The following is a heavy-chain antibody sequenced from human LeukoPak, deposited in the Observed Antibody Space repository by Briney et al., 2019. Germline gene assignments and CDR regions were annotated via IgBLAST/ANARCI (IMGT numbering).Heavy chain of an antibody. J-gene: IGHJ5*02. CDR1: GYTFTSYG. CDR2: ISAYNGNT. Sequence: GASVKVSCKASGYTFTSYGISWVRQAPGQGLEWMGWISAYNGNTNYAQKLRGRVTMTTDTSTSTAYMELRSLRSDDTAVYYCARVFSSGWGYNWFDPWGQGTLVTVSS. V-gene: IGHV1-18*01. D-gene: IGHD6-19*01. CDR3: ARVFSSGWGYNWFDP.